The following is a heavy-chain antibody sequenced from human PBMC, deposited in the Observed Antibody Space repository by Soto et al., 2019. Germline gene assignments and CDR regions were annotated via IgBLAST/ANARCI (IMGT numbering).Heavy chain of an antibody. CDR2: IYYSGST. V-gene: IGHV4-39*01. CDR3: ARHGTLLIDY. J-gene: IGHJ4*02. CDR1: GGSISSSSYY. D-gene: IGHD1-26*01. Sequence: QLQLQESGPGLVKPSETLSLTCTVSGGSISSSSYYWGWIRQPPGKGLEWIGSIYYSGSTYYNPSLKSRVTISVDTSKNQFSLKLSSVPAADTAVYYCARHGTLLIDYWGQGTLVTVSS.